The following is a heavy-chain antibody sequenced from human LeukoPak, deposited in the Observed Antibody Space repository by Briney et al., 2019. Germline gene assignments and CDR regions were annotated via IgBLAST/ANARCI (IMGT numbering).Heavy chain of an antibody. CDR3: AKEEYCGGDCYSEYFQH. Sequence: GGSLRLSCAASGFTFSSYAMSWVRQAPGKGLEWVSAIGGSGGSTYYADSVKGRFTISRDNSKNTLYLQMNSLRAEDTAVYYCAKEEYCGGDCYSEYFQHWGQGTLVTVSS. V-gene: IGHV3-23*01. CDR2: IGGSGGST. CDR1: GFTFSSYA. J-gene: IGHJ1*01. D-gene: IGHD2-21*02.